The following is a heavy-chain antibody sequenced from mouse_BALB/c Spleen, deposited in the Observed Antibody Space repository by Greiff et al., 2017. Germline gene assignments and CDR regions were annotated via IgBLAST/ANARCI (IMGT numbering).Heavy chain of an antibody. D-gene: IGHD4-1*01. J-gene: IGHJ3*01. Sequence: EVQVVESGGGLVQPGGSRKLSCAASGFTFSSFGMHWVRQAPEKGLEWVAYISSGSSTIYYADTVKGRFTISRDNPKNTLFLQMTSLRSEDTAMYYCARGGTEEGFAYWGQGTLVTVSA. V-gene: IGHV5-17*02. CDR2: ISSGSSTI. CDR1: GFTFSSFG. CDR3: ARGGTEEGFAY.